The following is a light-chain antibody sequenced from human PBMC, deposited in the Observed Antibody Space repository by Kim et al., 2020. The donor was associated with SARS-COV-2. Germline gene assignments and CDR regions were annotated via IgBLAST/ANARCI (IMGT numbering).Light chain of an antibody. CDR1: SVRSYHNY. CDR3: QSYGSSPWV. Sequence: TVSLTCPRGSVRSYHNYWHKYTPRPGSSPTTVVYEDNPRPSGVPDPFSGSIDSSSDSASLTISGLKTEDEAYYNCQSYGSSPWVFGGGTQLTVL. CDR2: EDN. J-gene: IGLJ3*02. V-gene: IGLV6-57*01.